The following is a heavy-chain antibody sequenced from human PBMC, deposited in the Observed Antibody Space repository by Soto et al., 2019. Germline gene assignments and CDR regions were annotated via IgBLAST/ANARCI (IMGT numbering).Heavy chain of an antibody. V-gene: IGHV1-18*01. CDR2: ISGYNGDA. CDR3: ARQNYNSGADV. J-gene: IGHJ6*02. Sequence: ASVKVSCKASGYTFTNSFITWVRQAPGQGLEWMGWISGYNGDANYAQKIRGRATMTTDTSTATAYLEMKGLRSDDTAVYYCARQNYNSGADVWR. CDR1: GYTFTNSF.